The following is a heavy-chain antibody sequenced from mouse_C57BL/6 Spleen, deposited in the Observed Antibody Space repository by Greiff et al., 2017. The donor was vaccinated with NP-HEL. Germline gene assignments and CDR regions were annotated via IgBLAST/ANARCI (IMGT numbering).Heavy chain of an antibody. D-gene: IGHD1-1*01. V-gene: IGHV5-17*01. J-gene: IGHJ2*01. CDR3: ARSGSSLYYFDY. CDR2: ISSGSSTI. Sequence: EVKLMESGGGLVKPGGSLKLSCAASGFTFSDYGMHWVRQAPEKGLEWVAYISSGSSTIYYADKVKGRFTISRDNAKNTLFLQMTSLRSEDTAMYSCARSGSSLYYFDYWGQGTTLTVSS. CDR1: GFTFSDYG.